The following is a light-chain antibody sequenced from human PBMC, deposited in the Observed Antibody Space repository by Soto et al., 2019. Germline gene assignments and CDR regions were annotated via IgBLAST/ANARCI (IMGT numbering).Light chain of an antibody. CDR2: WAS. Sequence: DTVMTQSPGSLAVSLGERATINCKSSQSVLSTSSNKNYLAWYQKEPGQPPKLLFYWASTRASGVSDRFSGSGSETDFSLAIFSLQAEDVAEYYCHQYYTTPCTFGQGTKLEIK. CDR3: HQYYTTPCT. J-gene: IGKJ2*02. CDR1: QSVLSTSSNKNY. V-gene: IGKV4-1*01.